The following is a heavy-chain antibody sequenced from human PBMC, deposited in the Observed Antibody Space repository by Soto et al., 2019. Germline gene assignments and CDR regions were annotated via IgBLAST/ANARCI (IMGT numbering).Heavy chain of an antibody. D-gene: IGHD1-7*01. CDR1: GGTFSSYA. Sequence: GASVKVSCKASGGTFSSYAISWVRQAPGQGLEWMGGIIPIFGTANYAQKFQGRVTITADESTSTAYMELSSLRSEDTAVYYCARGPYNWNYYFDYWGQGTLVTVSS. CDR3: ARGPYNWNYYFDY. CDR2: IIPIFGTA. J-gene: IGHJ4*02. V-gene: IGHV1-69*13.